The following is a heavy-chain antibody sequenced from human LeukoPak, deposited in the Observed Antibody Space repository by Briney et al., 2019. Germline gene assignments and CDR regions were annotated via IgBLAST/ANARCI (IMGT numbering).Heavy chain of an antibody. D-gene: IGHD3-22*01. CDR1: GVSFSGYY. J-gene: IGHJ4*02. V-gene: IGHV4-34*01. Sequence: MPSETLSLTCSVYGVSFSGYYWSWIRQPPGMGLEWMGEINHSGSTNYNPSLKSRVTISVDTSQNQFSLKLSSVTAADTAVYYCARGIRRYYDSSGIYYFDYWGQGTVVTVSS. CDR3: ARGIRRYYDSSGIYYFDY. CDR2: INHSGST.